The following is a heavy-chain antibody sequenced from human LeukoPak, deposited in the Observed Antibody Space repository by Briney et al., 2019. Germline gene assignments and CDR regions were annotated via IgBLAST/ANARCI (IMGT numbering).Heavy chain of an antibody. J-gene: IGHJ5*02. D-gene: IGHD2-15*01. CDR2: INHSGST. CDR3: ATEPGYCSGGSCYGGWFDP. Sequence: SETLSLTCTVSGGSISSTGYYWSWIRQPPGKGLEWIGEINHSGSTNYNPSLKSRATISLDTSNNQFSLKLSFVTAADTAVYYCATEPGYCSGGSCYGGWFDPWGQGTLVTVSS. V-gene: IGHV4-39*07. CDR1: GGSISSTGYY.